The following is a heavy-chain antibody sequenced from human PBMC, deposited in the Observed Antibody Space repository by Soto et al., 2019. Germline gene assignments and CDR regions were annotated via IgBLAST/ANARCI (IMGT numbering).Heavy chain of an antibody. V-gene: IGHV3-30*03. CDR2: ISYDGSNK. Sequence: GSLRLSCAASGFTFSSYGMHWVRQAPGKGLEWVALISYDGSNKNYADSVKGRFTISRDNSKNTLYLQMNSLRAEDTAVYYCAIGGARYSSTLYRGQAPLVTVSS. CDR1: GFTFSSYG. D-gene: IGHD6-19*01. J-gene: IGHJ4*02. CDR3: AIGGARYSSTLY.